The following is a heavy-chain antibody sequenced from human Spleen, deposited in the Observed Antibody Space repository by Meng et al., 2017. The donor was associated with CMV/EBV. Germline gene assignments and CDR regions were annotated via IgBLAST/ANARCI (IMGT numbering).Heavy chain of an antibody. Sequence: SVKVSCKASGGTFSSYTISWVRQAPGQRIEWMGRIIPILGIANYAQKFQGRVTITADKSTSTAYMELSSLRSEDTAVYYCASATVTTYDAFDIWGQGTMVTVSS. D-gene: IGHD4-11*01. J-gene: IGHJ3*02. V-gene: IGHV1-69*02. CDR2: IIPILGIA. CDR1: GGTFSSYT. CDR3: ASATVTTYDAFDI.